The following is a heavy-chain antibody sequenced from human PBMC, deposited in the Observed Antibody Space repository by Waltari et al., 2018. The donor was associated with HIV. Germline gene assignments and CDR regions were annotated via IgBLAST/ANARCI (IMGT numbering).Heavy chain of an antibody. CDR1: GGSISSNNW. CDR2: ISHIGST. V-gene: IGHV4-4*02. D-gene: IGHD3-10*01. CDR3: AKDQFLGSSYYMDV. Sequence: QVQLQESGPGLVKPSGTLSLTCAVSGGSISSNNWWSWVRQSPGKGLEWIGQISHIGSTNKNPSLRSRRTMSVDKSKNQCSLELTSVTAADTAVYYCAKDQFLGSSYYMDVWGIGTTVTVSS. J-gene: IGHJ6*03.